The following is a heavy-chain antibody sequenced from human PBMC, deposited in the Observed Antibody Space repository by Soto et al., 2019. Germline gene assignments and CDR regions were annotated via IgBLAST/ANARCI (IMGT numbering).Heavy chain of an antibody. CDR3: ARASNYYYYGMDA. CDR2: IGTAGDT. J-gene: IGHJ6*02. CDR1: GFTFSSYD. Sequence: PGGSLRLSCAASGFTFSSYDMHWVRQATGKGLEWVSAIGTAGDTYYPGSVKGRFTISRENAKNSLYLQMNSLRAGDTAVYYCARASNYYYYGMDAWGQGTTVTVSS. V-gene: IGHV3-13*01.